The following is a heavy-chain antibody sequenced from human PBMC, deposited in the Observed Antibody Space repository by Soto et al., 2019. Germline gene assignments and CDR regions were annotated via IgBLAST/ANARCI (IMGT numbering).Heavy chain of an antibody. Sequence: ASVKVSCKAPGYTFTSYGISWVRQAPGQGLEWMGWISAYNGNTNYAQKLQGRVTMTTDTSTSTAYMELRSLRSDDTAVYCCERTLRGWYSDWFDPWGQGTLVTVSS. D-gene: IGHD6-19*01. CDR3: ERTLRGWYSDWFDP. V-gene: IGHV1-18*01. CDR1: GYTFTSYG. J-gene: IGHJ5*02. CDR2: ISAYNGNT.